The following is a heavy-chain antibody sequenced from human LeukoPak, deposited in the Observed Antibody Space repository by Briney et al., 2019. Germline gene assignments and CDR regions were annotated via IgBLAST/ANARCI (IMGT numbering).Heavy chain of an antibody. Sequence: ASVKVSCKASGYTFTGYYMHWVRQAPGQGLEWMGWINPNSGGTNYAQKFQGRVTMTRDTSISTAYLELSWLRSDDTAVYYCARHQIYCSSTSCSTAFDIWGQGTMVTVSS. J-gene: IGHJ3*02. CDR2: INPNSGGT. D-gene: IGHD2-2*01. CDR1: GYTFTGYY. CDR3: ARHQIYCSSTSCSTAFDI. V-gene: IGHV1-2*02.